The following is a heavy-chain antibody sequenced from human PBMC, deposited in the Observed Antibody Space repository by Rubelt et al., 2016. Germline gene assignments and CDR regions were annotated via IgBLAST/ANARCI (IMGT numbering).Heavy chain of an antibody. J-gene: IGHJ4*02. CDR1: GYNFAKSW. V-gene: IGHV5-51*03. Sequence: EVQLVQSGAEVKKPGESLKISCQGSGYNFAKSWIGWVRQMSGQGLAWMGIIYPGDSDTRYNTAFHGQVTISADKSSSTAYLQWSSLKASDTAMYYRARLPQNTYYCDYWGQGAMVMVSS. CDR2: IYPGDSDT. CDR3: ARLPQNTYYCDY.